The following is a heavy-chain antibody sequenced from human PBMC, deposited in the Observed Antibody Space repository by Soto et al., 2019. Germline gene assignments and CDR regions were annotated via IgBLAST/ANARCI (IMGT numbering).Heavy chain of an antibody. D-gene: IGHD7-27*01. CDR1: GFTFNIYG. Sequence: GGSLRLSCAASGFTFNIYGMHWVRQAPGKGLEWVAFSWYDESYKYYGDSVKGRFTISRNNSKSTLYLHMTNLRAEDTAVYYCARTNRGGFGISRHVHLEYWGQGTLVTVSP. CDR2: SWYDESYK. J-gene: IGHJ4*02. CDR3: ARTNRGGFGISRHVHLEY. V-gene: IGHV3-33*01.